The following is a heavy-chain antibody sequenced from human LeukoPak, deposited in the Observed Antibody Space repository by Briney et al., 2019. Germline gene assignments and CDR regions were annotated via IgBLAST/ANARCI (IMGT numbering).Heavy chain of an antibody. Sequence: GGSLRLSCAASGFTFSSYSMNWVRQAPGKGLGWVSSISSSSSYIYYADSVKGRFTISRDNAKNSLYLQMNSLRAEDTAVYYCAREGGVVVPYYFDYWGQGTLVTVSS. CDR2: ISSSSSYI. J-gene: IGHJ4*02. V-gene: IGHV3-21*01. D-gene: IGHD2-15*01. CDR1: GFTFSSYS. CDR3: AREGGVVVPYYFDY.